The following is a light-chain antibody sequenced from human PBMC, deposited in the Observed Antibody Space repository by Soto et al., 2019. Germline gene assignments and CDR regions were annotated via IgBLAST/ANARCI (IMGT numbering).Light chain of an antibody. Sequence: DIVMTQSPDSLAVSLGERATINCQSSQSIFYSSNNKNYLAWFQQKPGQPPKLLIYWASTRESGVPDRFSGSGSGTDFTLTISSLQAEDVAVYYCQQYYSAPTWTFGQGTKV. CDR1: QSIFYSSNNKNY. CDR3: QQYYSAPTWT. J-gene: IGKJ1*01. CDR2: WAS. V-gene: IGKV4-1*01.